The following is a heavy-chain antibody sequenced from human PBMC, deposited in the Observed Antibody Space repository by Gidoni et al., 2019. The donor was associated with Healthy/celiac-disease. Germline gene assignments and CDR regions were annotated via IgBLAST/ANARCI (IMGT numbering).Heavy chain of an antibody. CDR1: GYTFTSYG. CDR2: ISAYNGNT. D-gene: IGHD3-22*01. V-gene: IGHV1-18*01. Sequence: QVQLVQSGAEVKKPGASVKVSCKASGYTFTSYGISWVRPAPGQGLEWMGWISAYNGNTNYAQKLQGRVTMTTDTSTSTAYMELRSLRSDDTAVYYCARAAPYYDSSGYYSPFDYWGQGTLVTVSS. CDR3: ARAAPYYDSSGYYSPFDY. J-gene: IGHJ4*02.